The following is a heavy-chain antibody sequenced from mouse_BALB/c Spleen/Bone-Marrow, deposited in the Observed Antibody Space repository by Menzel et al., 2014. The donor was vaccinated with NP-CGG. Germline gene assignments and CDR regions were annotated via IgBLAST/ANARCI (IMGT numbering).Heavy chain of an antibody. Sequence: EVQGVESGGNLVKPGGSLKLSCAANGFTFXSYGMSWVRPTPDRRVEWVATLSSDGSYTYYPDSVKGRFPISRDHAKNTRYLQMSSLKSEDTAMYYCARWGEFNLAWVAYWGQGTLVTGAA. J-gene: IGHJ3*01. V-gene: IGHV5-6*01. CDR1: GFTFXSYG. CDR3: ARWGEFNLAWVAY. CDR2: LSSDGSYT.